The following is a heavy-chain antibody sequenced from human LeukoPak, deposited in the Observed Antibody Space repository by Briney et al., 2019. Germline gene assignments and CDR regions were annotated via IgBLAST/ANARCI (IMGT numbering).Heavy chain of an antibody. CDR3: ARFITMVRGVIQRDFDY. V-gene: IGHV2-5*01. J-gene: IGHJ4*02. CDR2: IYWNDDK. D-gene: IGHD3-10*01. CDR1: GFSLSTSGVG. Sequence: SGPTLVNPTQTLTLTRTFSGFSLSTSGVGVGWIRQPPGKALEWLALIYWNDDKRYSPSLKSRLTITKDTSKNQVVLTMTNMDPVDTATYYCARFITMVRGVIQRDFDYWGQGTLVTVSS.